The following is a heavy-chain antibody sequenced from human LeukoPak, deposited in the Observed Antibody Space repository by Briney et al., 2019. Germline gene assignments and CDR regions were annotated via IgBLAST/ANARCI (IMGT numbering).Heavy chain of an antibody. J-gene: IGHJ4*02. V-gene: IGHV1-69*13. D-gene: IGHD3-22*01. CDR1: GGTFSSYA. CDR2: IIPIFGTA. Sequence: SVKVSCKASGGTFSSYAISWVRQAPGQGLEWMGGIIPIFGTANYAQKFQGRVTITADESTSTAYMELSSLRSEDTAVYYCARVDSSGYYSAPFNYWGQGTLVTVSS. CDR3: ARVDSSGYYSAPFNY.